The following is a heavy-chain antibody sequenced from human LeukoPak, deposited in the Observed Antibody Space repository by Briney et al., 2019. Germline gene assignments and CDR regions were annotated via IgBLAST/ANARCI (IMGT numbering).Heavy chain of an antibody. D-gene: IGHD3-10*01. CDR2: ISYGGSNK. J-gene: IGHJ4*02. CDR3: AKDSYYYGSGSLVY. CDR1: GFTFSSYG. Sequence: GGSLRLSCAASGFTFSSYGMHWVRQAPGKGLEWVAVISYGGSNKYYADSVKGRFTISRDNSKNTLYLQMNSLRAEDTAVYYCAKDSYYYGSGSLVYWGQGTLVTVSS. V-gene: IGHV3-30*18.